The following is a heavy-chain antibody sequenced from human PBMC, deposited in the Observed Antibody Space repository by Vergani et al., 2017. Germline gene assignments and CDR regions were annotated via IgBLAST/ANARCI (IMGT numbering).Heavy chain of an antibody. D-gene: IGHD5-18*01. Sequence: QVQLQESGPGLVKPSQTLSLTCTVSGGSISSGSYYWSWIRQPAGKGIEWIGRIYTSGSTNYNPSLKSRVTISVDTSKNQFALKLSSVTAADTAVYYCASNRNTDSYGYFFVYWGQGSRVTASS. CDR3: ASNRNTDSYGYFFVY. V-gene: IGHV4-61*02. J-gene: IGHJ4*02. CDR2: IYTSGST. CDR1: GGSISSGSYY.